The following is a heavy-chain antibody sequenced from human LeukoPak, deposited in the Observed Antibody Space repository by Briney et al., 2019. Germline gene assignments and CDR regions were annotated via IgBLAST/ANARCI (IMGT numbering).Heavy chain of an antibody. D-gene: IGHD3-3*01. J-gene: IGHJ4*02. V-gene: IGHV4-59*08. Sequence: SETPSLTCTVSGGSISSYYWSWIRQPPGKGLEWIGYIYYSGSTNYNPSLKSRVTISVDTSKNQFSLKLSSVTAADTAVYYCARRGSGYFDYWGQGTLVTVSS. CDR2: IYYSGST. CDR3: ARRGSGYFDY. CDR1: GGSISSYY.